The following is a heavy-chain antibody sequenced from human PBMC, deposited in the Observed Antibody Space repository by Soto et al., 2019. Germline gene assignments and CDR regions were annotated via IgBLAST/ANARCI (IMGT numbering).Heavy chain of an antibody. CDR2: MNPNSCNT. J-gene: IGHJ6*02. Sequence: QVQLVQSGAEVKKPGASVKVSCKASGYTFTSYDINWVRQATGQGLEWMGWMNPNSCNTGYAQKFQGRVTMTRNTSISTAYMELSSLRSEDTAVYYCARVNRYNWNGQPNGMDVWGQGTTVTVSS. CDR1: GYTFTSYD. V-gene: IGHV1-8*01. CDR3: ARVNRYNWNGQPNGMDV. D-gene: IGHD1-20*01.